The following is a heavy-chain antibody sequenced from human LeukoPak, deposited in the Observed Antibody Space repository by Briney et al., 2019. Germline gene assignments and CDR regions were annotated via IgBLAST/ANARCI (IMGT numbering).Heavy chain of an antibody. D-gene: IGHD4-17*01. CDR2: IYSGGST. J-gene: IGHJ6*02. CDR1: GFTVSSNY. Sequence: GGSLRLSCAASGFTVSSNYMSWVRQAPGKGLEWVSVIYSGGSTYYADSVKGRFTISRDNSKNTLYLQMNSLRAEDTAVYYCAKSMTTVTTGGMDVWGQGTTVTVSS. CDR3: AKSMTTVTTGGMDV. V-gene: IGHV3-66*01.